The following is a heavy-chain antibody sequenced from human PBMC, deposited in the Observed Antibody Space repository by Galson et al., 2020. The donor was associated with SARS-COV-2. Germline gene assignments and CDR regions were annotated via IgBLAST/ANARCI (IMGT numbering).Heavy chain of an antibody. Sequence: GGSLRLSCAASGFTFSSYAMHWVRQAPGKGLEWVAVISYDGSNKYYADSVKGRFTISRDNSKNTLYLQMNSLRAEDTAVYYCARDGSGYDLGYYYYGMDVWGQGTTVTVSS. CDR2: ISYDGSNK. V-gene: IGHV3-30-3*01. J-gene: IGHJ6*02. CDR3: ARDGSGYDLGYYYYGMDV. CDR1: GFTFSSYA. D-gene: IGHD5-12*01.